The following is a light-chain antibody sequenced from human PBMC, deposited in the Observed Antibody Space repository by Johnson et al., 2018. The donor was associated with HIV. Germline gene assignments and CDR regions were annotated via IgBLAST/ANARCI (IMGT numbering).Light chain of an antibody. V-gene: IGLV1-51*01. CDR1: SSNIGNND. J-gene: IGLJ1*01. CDR2: DNN. Sequence: QSVLTQPPSVSAAPGQKVTISCSGSSSNIGNNDVSWYQQLPGTAPKLLIYDNNRRPSGIPDRFSGSKSGTSATLVITGIQTGDEADYYCGTWDSSLSAEVVGTGTKVTFL. CDR3: GTWDSSLSAEV.